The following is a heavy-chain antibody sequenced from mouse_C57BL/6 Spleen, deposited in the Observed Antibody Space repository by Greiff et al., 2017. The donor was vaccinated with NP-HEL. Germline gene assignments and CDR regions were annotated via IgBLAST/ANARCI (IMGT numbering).Heavy chain of an antibody. CDR2: IDPETGGT. Sequence: QVQLQQSGAELVRPGASVTLSCKASGYTFTDYEMHWVKQTPAHGLEWIGAIDPETGGTAYNQKFKGKAILTADKSSSTAYMELRSLTSEDSAVYYCTRVSLLGYFDYWGQGTTLTVSS. D-gene: IGHD1-2*01. CDR3: TRVSLLGYFDY. CDR1: GYTFTDYE. J-gene: IGHJ2*01. V-gene: IGHV1-15*01.